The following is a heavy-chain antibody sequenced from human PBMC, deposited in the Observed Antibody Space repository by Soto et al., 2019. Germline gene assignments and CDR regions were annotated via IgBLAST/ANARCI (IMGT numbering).Heavy chain of an antibody. CDR3: ARTSLVVAAATREDY. CDR1: GFTFSSYW. J-gene: IGHJ4*02. Sequence: EVQPVESGGALVQPGGSLRLSCAASGFTFSSYWMHWVRQAPGKGLVWVSRINSDGSSTSYADSVKGRFTISRDNAKNTLYLQMNSLRAEDTAVYYCARTSLVVAAATREDYWGQGTLVTVSS. V-gene: IGHV3-74*01. CDR2: INSDGSST. D-gene: IGHD2-15*01.